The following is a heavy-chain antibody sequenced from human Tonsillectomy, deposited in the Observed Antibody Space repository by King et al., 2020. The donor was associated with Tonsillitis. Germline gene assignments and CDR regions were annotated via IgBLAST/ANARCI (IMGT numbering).Heavy chain of an antibody. CDR3: ARLQGGSSWYRYYFDQ. V-gene: IGHV5-51*03. Sequence: QLAQSGAEVKKPGESLKISCKGSGYSFISYWIGWVRQMPGKGLEWMGIIYPGDSDTIYSPSFQGQVTISADKSISTAYLQWSSLKASDTAMYYCARLQGGSSWYRYYFDQWGQGTLVTVSS. CDR1: GYSFISYW. J-gene: IGHJ4*02. CDR2: IYPGDSDT. D-gene: IGHD6-13*01.